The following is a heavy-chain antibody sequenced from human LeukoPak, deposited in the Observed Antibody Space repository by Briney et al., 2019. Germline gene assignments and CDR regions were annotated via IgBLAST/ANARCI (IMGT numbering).Heavy chain of an antibody. V-gene: IGHV5-51*01. CDR3: ARQYYETLTGPNWFDA. Sequence: PGESLKISCKGSGYTFTSYWIGWVRQMPGKGLEWMGLILPGDSDTRYSPPFKGQVTMSVDKSVSTAYLQWSSLKASDTAMYYCARQYYETLTGPNWFDAWGQGTLVTVSS. CDR2: ILPGDSDT. CDR1: GYTFTSYW. D-gene: IGHD3-9*01. J-gene: IGHJ5*02.